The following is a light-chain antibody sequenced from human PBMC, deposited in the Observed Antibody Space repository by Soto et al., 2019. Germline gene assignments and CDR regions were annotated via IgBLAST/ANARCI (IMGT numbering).Light chain of an antibody. Sequence: QSALTQPRSVSGSPGQSVTISCTGTSSDVGGYNYVSWYQQHPGKAPKLMIYDVSKRPSGVPDLFSGSKSGNTASLTISGLQAEDEAHYYCCSYSGSYTHVFGTGTKLTVL. CDR3: CSYSGSYTHV. CDR2: DVS. V-gene: IGLV2-11*01. J-gene: IGLJ1*01. CDR1: SSDVGGYNY.